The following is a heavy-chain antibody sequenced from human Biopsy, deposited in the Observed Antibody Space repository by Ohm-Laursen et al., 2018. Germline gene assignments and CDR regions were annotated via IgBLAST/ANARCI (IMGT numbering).Heavy chain of an antibody. Sequence: SVKVSCKASGYTFINYGFSWVRQAPGQGLEWMGWFNPYNGDTNYAQKLQGRVTMTTDTSTSTAYMELRSLRSDDTAVYYCARDYQPTIITIHYYYYGMDVWGQGTTVTVSS. CDR1: GYTFINYG. D-gene: IGHD2-2*01. CDR2: FNPYNGDT. CDR3: ARDYQPTIITIHYYYYGMDV. J-gene: IGHJ6*02. V-gene: IGHV1-18*01.